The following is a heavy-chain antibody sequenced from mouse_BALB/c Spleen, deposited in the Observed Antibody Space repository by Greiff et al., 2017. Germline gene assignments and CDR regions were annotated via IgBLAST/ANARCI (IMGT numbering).Heavy chain of an antibody. CDR2: IWGDGST. CDR3: ARDRAYGNYGAWFGY. V-gene: IGHV2-6-7*01. J-gene: IGHJ3*01. D-gene: IGHD2-1*01. Sequence: VMLVESGPGLVAPSQSLSITCTVSGFTFTDYGVNWVRQSPGKGLEWLGMIWGDGSTDYNSALKSRLSISTDNSKSQVFLKMNSLQTDDTARYYCARDRAYGNYGAWFGYWGQGTLVTVSA. CDR1: GFTFTDYG.